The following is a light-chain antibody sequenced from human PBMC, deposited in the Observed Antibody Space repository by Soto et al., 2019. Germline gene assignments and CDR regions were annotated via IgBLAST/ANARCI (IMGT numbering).Light chain of an antibody. Sequence: HSALTQPASVSGSVGQSITISCTGTSRDVGGYNYVSWYQQHPGKAPKLIISEVNNRPSGVSNRFSGSKSGNTASLTISGLQAEDEADYYCSSHTYTVTLLFGGGTKVTVL. CDR2: EVN. V-gene: IGLV2-14*01. CDR1: SRDVGGYNY. CDR3: SSHTYTVTLL. J-gene: IGLJ2*01.